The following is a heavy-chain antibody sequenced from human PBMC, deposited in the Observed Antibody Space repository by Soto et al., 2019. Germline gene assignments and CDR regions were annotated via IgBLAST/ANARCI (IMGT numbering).Heavy chain of an antibody. V-gene: IGHV1-18*01. CDR1: GYTFIRYG. CDR3: ARGGDYGNSWGNSSHDGLDV. Sequence: QVQLAQSANEVKKPGASVRVSCKAAGYTFIRYGIAWVRQAPGQGLEWMGWISPYNDYTVYAQKFQGRVSMTADTSTRTVYINRRGLKSDDTAGYYCARGGDYGNSWGNSSHDGLDVWGQGTSVSVSS. D-gene: IGHD3-16*01. J-gene: IGHJ6*02. CDR2: ISPYNDYT.